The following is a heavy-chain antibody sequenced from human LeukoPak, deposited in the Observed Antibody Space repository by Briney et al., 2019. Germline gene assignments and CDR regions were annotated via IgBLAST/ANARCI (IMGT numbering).Heavy chain of an antibody. CDR3: AKAGIGVVGYFDY. J-gene: IGHJ4*02. Sequence: PGGSLRLSCSGSGFTFSTYAMHWVRQAPGKGLEYVSAISSNGGSTYYADSVKGRFTISRDNSKNTLYLQMNSLRDEDTALYYCAKAGIGVVGYFDYWGQGTLVTVSS. CDR1: GFTFSTYA. CDR2: ISSNGGST. D-gene: IGHD6-19*01. V-gene: IGHV3-64*04.